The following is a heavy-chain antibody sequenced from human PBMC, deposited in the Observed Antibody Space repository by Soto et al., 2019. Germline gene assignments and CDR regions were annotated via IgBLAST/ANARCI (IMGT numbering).Heavy chain of an antibody. Sequence: PGGSLRLSCGTSGFSFVNYGMGWVRQAPGKGLEWVSGISSSGGRTYFADSVRGRFTISRDNSKNTMYLQMDSLRVEDTAVYYCAKVAKPRVVIEYFDYWGQGSLVTGSS. CDR1: GFSFVNYG. V-gene: IGHV3-23*01. CDR2: ISSSGGRT. CDR3: AKVAKPRVVIEYFDY. D-gene: IGHD3-3*01. J-gene: IGHJ4*02.